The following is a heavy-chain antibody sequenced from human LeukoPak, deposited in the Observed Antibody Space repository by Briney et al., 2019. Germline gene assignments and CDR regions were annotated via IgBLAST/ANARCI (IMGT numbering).Heavy chain of an antibody. D-gene: IGHD3/OR15-3a*01. J-gene: IGHJ4*02. CDR3: AGGTGWIFDK. CDR2: INQDGSEQ. CDR1: GLTFTNYW. Sequence: PGGSLTLSCAASGLTFTNYWMTWVRQAPGKGLEWVANINQDGSEQYYVDSVKGRFTISRDNAKTSLYLQMNSLRAEDTAVYYCAGGTGWIFDKWGQGTLVTVSS. V-gene: IGHV3-7*01.